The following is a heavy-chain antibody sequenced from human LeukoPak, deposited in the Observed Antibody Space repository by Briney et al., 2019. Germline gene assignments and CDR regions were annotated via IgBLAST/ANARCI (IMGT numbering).Heavy chain of an antibody. D-gene: IGHD2-2*01. Sequence: SETLSLTCAVYGGSFSGYYWSWIRHPPGKGLERIGEINHSGSTNYNPSLKSRVTISVDTSKNQFSLKLSSVTAADTAVYYCARAFGTSYSFDYWGQGTLVTVSS. CDR3: ARAFGTSYSFDY. CDR2: INHSGST. V-gene: IGHV4-34*01. CDR1: GGSFSGYY. J-gene: IGHJ4*02.